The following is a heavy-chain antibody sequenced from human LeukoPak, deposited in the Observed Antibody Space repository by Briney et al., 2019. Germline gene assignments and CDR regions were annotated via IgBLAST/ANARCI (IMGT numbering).Heavy chain of an antibody. D-gene: IGHD5-12*01. J-gene: IGHJ4*02. CDR1: GGSISSYY. CDR2: IYYSGST. V-gene: IGHV4-59*08. Sequence: SETLSLTCTVSGGSISSYYWSWIRQPPGKGLERIGYIYYSGSTNYNPSLKSRVTISVDTSKNQFSLKLSSVTAADTAVYYCARLGNRDGYNYFLDYWGQGTLVTVSS. CDR3: ARLGNRDGYNYFLDY.